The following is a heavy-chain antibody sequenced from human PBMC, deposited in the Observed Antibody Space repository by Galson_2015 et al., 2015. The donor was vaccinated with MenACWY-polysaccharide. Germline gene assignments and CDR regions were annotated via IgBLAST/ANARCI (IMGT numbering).Heavy chain of an antibody. V-gene: IGHV3-48*02. D-gene: IGHD2-21*02. CDR3: ARSCGGDCFYYCGIDV. CDR2: ISSGSSTI. J-gene: IGHJ6*02. Sequence: SLRLSCAASGFAFSSYSMNWVRQAPGKGLEWVSYISSGSSTIYYADSVKGRLTISRDNAKNSLYLQMNSLRDEDTAIYYCARSCGGDCFYYCGIDVWGQGTTVTVSS. CDR1: GFAFSSYS.